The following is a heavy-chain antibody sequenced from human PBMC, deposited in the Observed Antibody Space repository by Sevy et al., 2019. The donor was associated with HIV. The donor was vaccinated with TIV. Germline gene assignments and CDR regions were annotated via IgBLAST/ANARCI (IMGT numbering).Heavy chain of an antibody. CDR2: INHSGST. V-gene: IGHV4-34*01. Sequence: SETLSLTCAVYGGSFSGYYWSWIRQPPGKGLEWIGEINHSGSTNYNPSLKSRVTISVDTSKNQFSLNLRSVTAVDTAVYYCARAPPVRSGNDSLNWFDPWGQGTLVTVSS. CDR1: GGSFSGYY. CDR3: ARAPPVRSGNDSLNWFDP. J-gene: IGHJ5*02. D-gene: IGHD5-12*01.